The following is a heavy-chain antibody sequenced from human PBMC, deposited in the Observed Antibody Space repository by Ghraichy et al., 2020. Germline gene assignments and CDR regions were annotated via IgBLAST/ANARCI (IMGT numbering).Heavy chain of an antibody. CDR1: GFTFSSYS. D-gene: IGHD3-10*01. Sequence: GGSLRLSCAASGFTFSSYSMNWVRQAPGKGLEWVSSISSSSSYIYYADSVKGRFTISRDNAKNSLYLQMNSLRAEDTAVYYCARSKYGSGSYYIYDAFDIWGQGTMVTVSS. CDR3: ARSKYGSGSYYIYDAFDI. J-gene: IGHJ3*02. CDR2: ISSSSSYI. V-gene: IGHV3-21*01.